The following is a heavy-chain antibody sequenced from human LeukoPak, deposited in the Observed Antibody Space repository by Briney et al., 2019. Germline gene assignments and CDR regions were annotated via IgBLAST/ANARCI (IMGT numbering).Heavy chain of an antibody. V-gene: IGHV3-9*01. CDR2: ISWNSGSI. Sequence: GGSLRLSCAASGFTFDDYATHWVRQAPGKGLEWVSGISWNSGSIGYADSVKGRFTISRDNSKNTLYLQMNSLRAEDTAVYYCARDPGIQLWRAASFDYWGQGTLVTVSS. CDR1: GFTFDDYA. J-gene: IGHJ4*02. D-gene: IGHD5-18*01. CDR3: ARDPGIQLWRAASFDY.